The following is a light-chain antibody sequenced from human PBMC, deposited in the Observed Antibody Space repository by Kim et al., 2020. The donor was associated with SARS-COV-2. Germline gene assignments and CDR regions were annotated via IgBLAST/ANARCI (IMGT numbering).Light chain of an antibody. CDR3: QSYDSSLSVV. V-gene: IGLV1-40*01. Sequence: GQRVTISCTGSSSNIGAGYDVHWYQQLPGTAPKLLIYGTSNRPSGVPDRISGSKSGTSASLAITGLQAEDEADYHCQSYDSSLSVVFGGGTQVTVL. CDR1: SSNIGAGYD. J-gene: IGLJ2*01. CDR2: GTS.